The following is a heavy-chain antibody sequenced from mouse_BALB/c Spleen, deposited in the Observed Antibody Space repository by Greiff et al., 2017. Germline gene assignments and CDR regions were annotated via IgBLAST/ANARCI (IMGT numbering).Heavy chain of an antibody. V-gene: IGHV2-4*02. CDR1: GFSLTSYG. J-gene: IGHJ3*01. D-gene: IGHD2-1*01. CDR3: ARGAGGNHAWFAY. CDR2: IWGGGST. Sequence: QVQLQQSGPSLVQPSQSLSITCTVSGFSLTSYGVHWVRQPPGKGLEWLGMIWGGGSTDYNSALKSRLSISKDNSKSQVFLKMNSLQTDDTAMYYCARGAGGNHAWFAYWGQGTLVTVSA.